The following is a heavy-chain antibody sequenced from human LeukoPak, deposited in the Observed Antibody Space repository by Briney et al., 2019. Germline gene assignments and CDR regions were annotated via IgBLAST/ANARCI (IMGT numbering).Heavy chain of an antibody. J-gene: IGHJ4*02. CDR3: ARGMPRALGYSGYESRADFDY. CDR1: GYTFTSYG. Sequence: EASVKVSCKASGYTFTSYGISWVRQAPGQGLEWMGWISAYNGNTNYAQKLQGRVTMTTDTSTSTAYMELRSLRSDDTAVYYCARGMPRALGYSGYESRADFDYWGQGTLVTVSS. CDR2: ISAYNGNT. V-gene: IGHV1-18*01. D-gene: IGHD5-12*01.